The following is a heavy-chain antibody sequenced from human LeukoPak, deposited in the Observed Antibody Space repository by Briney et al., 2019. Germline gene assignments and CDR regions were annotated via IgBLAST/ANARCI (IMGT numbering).Heavy chain of an antibody. CDR1: GFTFSSYS. J-gene: IGHJ4*02. CDR3: ARDGAATDDVGPFGY. CDR2: ISSSSSYI. D-gene: IGHD1-26*01. V-gene: IGHV3-21*01. Sequence: GGSLRLSCAASGFTFSSYSMNWVRQAPGKGLEWVSSISSSSSYIYYADSVKGRFTISRDNAKNSLYLQMNSLRAEDTAVYYCARDGAATDDVGPFGYWGQGTLVTVSS.